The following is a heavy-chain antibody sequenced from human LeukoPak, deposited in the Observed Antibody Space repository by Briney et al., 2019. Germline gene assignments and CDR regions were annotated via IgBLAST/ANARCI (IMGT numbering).Heavy chain of an antibody. CDR3: ARPRTSSSEGNWFDP. CDR1: GGSISSYY. J-gene: IGHJ5*02. V-gene: IGHV4-39*01. Sequence: SETLSLTCTVSGGSISSYYWGWIRQPPGKGLEWIGSIYYSGSTYYNPSLKSRVTISVDTSKNQFSLKLSSVTAADTAVYYCARPRTSSSEGNWFDPWGQGTLVTVSS. D-gene: IGHD6-13*01. CDR2: IYYSGST.